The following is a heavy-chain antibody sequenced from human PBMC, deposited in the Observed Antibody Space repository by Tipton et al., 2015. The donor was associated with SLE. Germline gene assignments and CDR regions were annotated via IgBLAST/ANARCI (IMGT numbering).Heavy chain of an antibody. D-gene: IGHD1-14*01. V-gene: IGHV4-59*12. Sequence: TLSLTCTVSGGSISTYYWSWIRQPPGKGLEWIGYISYSGSTHYSPSLKSRVTISLDTSKNQFSLKLNSVTAADTAVYYCVRSPGTARAEYFHHWGQGTLVTVSS. CDR1: GGSISTYY. CDR3: VRSPGTARAEYFHH. J-gene: IGHJ1*01. CDR2: ISYSGST.